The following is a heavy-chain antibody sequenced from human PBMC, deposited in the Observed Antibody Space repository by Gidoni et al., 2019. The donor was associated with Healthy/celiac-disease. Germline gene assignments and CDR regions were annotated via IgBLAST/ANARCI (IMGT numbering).Heavy chain of an antibody. CDR2: IYYSGST. Sequence: QVQLQESGPGLVKPSQTLSLTCTVSGGSISSGGYYWSWIRQHPGKGLEWIGYIYYSGSTYYNPSLKSRVTISVDTSKNQFSLKLSSVTAADTAVYYCARDRFMVRGNILYYYYGMDVWGQGTTVTVSS. J-gene: IGHJ6*02. D-gene: IGHD3-10*01. V-gene: IGHV4-31*03. CDR3: ARDRFMVRGNILYYYYGMDV. CDR1: GGSISSGGYY.